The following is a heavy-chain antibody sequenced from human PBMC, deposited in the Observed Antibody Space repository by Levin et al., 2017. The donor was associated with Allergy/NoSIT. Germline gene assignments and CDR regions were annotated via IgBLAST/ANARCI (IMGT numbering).Heavy chain of an antibody. CDR2: INPNSGGT. Sequence: ASVKVSCKASGYTFTGYYMHWVRQAPGQGLEWMGRINPNSGGTNYAQKFQGRVTMTRDTSISTAYMELSRLRSDDTAVYYCARDIFHPWEYSGYDSDYWGQGTLVTVSS. CDR1: GYTFTGYY. D-gene: IGHD5-12*01. J-gene: IGHJ4*02. CDR3: ARDIFHPWEYSGYDSDY. V-gene: IGHV1-2*06.